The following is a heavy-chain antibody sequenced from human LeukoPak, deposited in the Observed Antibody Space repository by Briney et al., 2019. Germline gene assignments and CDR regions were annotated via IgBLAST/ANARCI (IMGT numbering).Heavy chain of an antibody. CDR3: ARGSGGSAYYMDV. D-gene: IGHD6-19*01. Sequence: PSETLSLTCTVSGGSISSSSYYWGWIRQPPGKGLEWIGNIYYSGSTYYNPSLKSRVTMSVDTSKNQFSLKLSSVTAADTAVYYCARGSGGSAYYMDVWGKGTTVTVSS. J-gene: IGHJ6*03. CDR1: GGSISSSSYY. CDR2: IYYSGST. V-gene: IGHV4-39*07.